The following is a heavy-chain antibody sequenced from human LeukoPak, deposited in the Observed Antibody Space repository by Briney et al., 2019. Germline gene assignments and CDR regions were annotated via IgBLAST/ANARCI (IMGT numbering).Heavy chain of an antibody. CDR2: ISSSSSYI. J-gene: IGHJ4*02. CDR1: GFTFSSCS. CDR3: ARDQYDTWSRRGNFDS. V-gene: IGHV3-21*04. Sequence: GGSLRLSCAASGFTFSSCSMNWVRQAPGKGLEWVSSISSSSSYIYYADSVKGRFTISRDNTKNSLYLQMNSLRVEDTAVFYCARDQYDTWSRRGNFDSWGQGTLVIVSS. D-gene: IGHD3-3*01.